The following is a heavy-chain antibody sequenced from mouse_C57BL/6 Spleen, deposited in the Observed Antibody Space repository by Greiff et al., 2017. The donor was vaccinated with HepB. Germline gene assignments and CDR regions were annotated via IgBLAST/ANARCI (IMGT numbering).Heavy chain of an antibody. J-gene: IGHJ4*01. D-gene: IGHD1-1*01. V-gene: IGHV3-6*01. CDR3: ARDYYYGRGDYAMDY. Sequence: EVKLQESGPGLVKPSQSLSLTCSVTGYSITSGYYWNWIRQFPGNKLEWMGYISYDGSNNYNPSLKNRISITRDTSKNQFFLKLNSVTTEDTATYYCARDYYYGRGDYAMDYWGQGTPVTVSS. CDR2: ISYDGSN. CDR1: GYSITSGYY.